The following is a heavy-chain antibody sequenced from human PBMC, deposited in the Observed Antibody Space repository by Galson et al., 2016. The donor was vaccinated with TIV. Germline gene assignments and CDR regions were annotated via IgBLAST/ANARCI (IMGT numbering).Heavy chain of an antibody. V-gene: IGHV7-4-1*02. CDR1: GYTFRNYA. CDR2: INTDTGHP. Sequence: SVKVSCKASGYTFRNYAMNWMRQAPGQGLEWMGWINTDTGHPTYAQGFTGRFVFSLDTSVNTAYLEITSLRTEDTAVYYCAREKAGPGYWGQGTLITVPS. CDR3: AREKAGPGY. D-gene: IGHD6-19*01. J-gene: IGHJ4*02.